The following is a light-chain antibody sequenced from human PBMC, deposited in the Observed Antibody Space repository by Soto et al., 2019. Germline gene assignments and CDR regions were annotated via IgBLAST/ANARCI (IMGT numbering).Light chain of an antibody. J-gene: IGLJ2*01. CDR3: SSYTTTNSLLL. Sequence: QSALTQPASVSGSPGQTITISCTGTNSDIGTYNFVSWYQQFPGKAPKLMTYEVSNRPSGGSTRFSGSKSGNVASLTISGLQAADEAFYYCSSYTTTNSLLLFGGGTKLTVL. V-gene: IGLV2-14*01. CDR1: NSDIGTYNF. CDR2: EVS.